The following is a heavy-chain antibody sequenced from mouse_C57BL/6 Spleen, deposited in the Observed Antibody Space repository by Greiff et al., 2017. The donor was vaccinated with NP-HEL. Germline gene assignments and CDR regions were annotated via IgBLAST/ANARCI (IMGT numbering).Heavy chain of an antibody. CDR2: ISSGGDYI. D-gene: IGHD1-1*01. CDR1: GFTFSSYA. CDR3: TRVITTVERVMDY. V-gene: IGHV5-9-1*02. Sequence: VESGEGLVKPGGSLKLSCAASGFTFSSYAMSWVRQTPEKRLEWVAYISSGGDYIYYADTVKGRFTISRDNARNTLYLQMSSLKSEDTAMYYCTRVITTVERVMDYWGQGTSVTVSS. J-gene: IGHJ4*01.